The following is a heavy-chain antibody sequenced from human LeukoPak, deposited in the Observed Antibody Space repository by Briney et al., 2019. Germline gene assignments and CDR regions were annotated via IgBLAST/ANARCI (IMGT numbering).Heavy chain of an antibody. V-gene: IGHV3-7*05. Sequence: GGSLRLSCAASGFTFSTYWMSWVRQAPGGGREWVSYMKQDGSEEYYVDSVKGRFTISRDNTKNSLYLQMSSLRAEDTAVYSCARASWLQFNWYFDLWGRGTLVTVSS. D-gene: IGHD5-24*01. CDR1: GFTFSTYW. CDR3: ARASWLQFNWYFDL. CDR2: MKQDGSEE. J-gene: IGHJ2*01.